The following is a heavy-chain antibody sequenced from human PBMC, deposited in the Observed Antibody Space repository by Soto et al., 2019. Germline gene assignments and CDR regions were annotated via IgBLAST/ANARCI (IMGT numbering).Heavy chain of an antibody. Sequence: ASVKVSCKASGYTFTSYGISWVRQAPGQGLEWMGWISAYNGNTNYAQKLQGRVTMTTDTSTSTAYMELRSLRSDDTAVYYCARELVGYYDSSGYNDYWGQGTLGTVSS. CDR1: GYTFTSYG. J-gene: IGHJ4*02. V-gene: IGHV1-18*04. D-gene: IGHD3-22*01. CDR2: ISAYNGNT. CDR3: ARELVGYYDSSGYNDY.